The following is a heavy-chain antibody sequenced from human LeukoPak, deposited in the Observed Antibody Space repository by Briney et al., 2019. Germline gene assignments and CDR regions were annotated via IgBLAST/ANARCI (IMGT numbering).Heavy chain of an antibody. D-gene: IGHD3-22*01. CDR2: IYPGDSDT. CDR3: AGLEGYYYDSSGYTLFDY. V-gene: IGHV5-51*01. CDR1: GYSFTSYW. J-gene: IGHJ4*02. Sequence: GESLKISCKGSGYSFTSYWIGWVRQMPGKGLEWMGIIYPGDSDTRYSPSFQGQVTISADKSISTAYLQWSSLKASDTAMYYCAGLEGYYYDSSGYTLFDYWGQGTLVTVSS.